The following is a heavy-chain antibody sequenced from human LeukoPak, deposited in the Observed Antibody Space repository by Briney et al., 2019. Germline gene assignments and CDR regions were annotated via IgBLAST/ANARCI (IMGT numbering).Heavy chain of an antibody. V-gene: IGHV3-23*01. CDR3: AKHCSGYCNTPSEKRFDP. Sequence: GGSLRLSCAASGFTFGSYSMNWVRQAPGKGLEWVSGIGSNSVPTVYADSVKGRFTISRDNSKSMLYLQMDSLRVEDTAVYYCAKHCSGYCNTPSEKRFDPWGQGTLVTVSS. CDR1: GFTFGSYS. D-gene: IGHD2-2*03. CDR2: IGSNSVPT. J-gene: IGHJ5*02.